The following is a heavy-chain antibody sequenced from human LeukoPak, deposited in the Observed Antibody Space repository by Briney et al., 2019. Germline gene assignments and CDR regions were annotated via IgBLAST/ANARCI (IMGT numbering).Heavy chain of an antibody. CDR3: ARANGIAAAGSLDY. Sequence: PSETLSLXCTVSGGSISSYYWSWIRQPPGKGLEWIGYIYYSGSTNYNPSLKGRVTISVDTSKNQFSLKLSSVTAADTAVYYCARANGIAAAGSLDYWGQGTLVTVSS. J-gene: IGHJ4*02. V-gene: IGHV4-59*01. D-gene: IGHD6-13*01. CDR2: IYYSGST. CDR1: GGSISSYY.